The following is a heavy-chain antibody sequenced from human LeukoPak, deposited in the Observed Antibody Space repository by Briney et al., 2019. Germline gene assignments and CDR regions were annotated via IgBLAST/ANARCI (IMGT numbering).Heavy chain of an antibody. CDR3: ARSIVATIWEFDY. V-gene: IGHV4-39*07. J-gene: IGHJ4*02. D-gene: IGHD5-12*01. CDR1: GGSISSSSYY. CDR2: IYYSGST. Sequence: SETLSLTCTVSGGSISSSSYYWGWIRQPPGKGLEWIGSIYYSGSTYYNPSLKSRVTISVDTSKNQFSLKLSSVTAADTAVYYCARSIVATIWEFDYWGQGTLVTVSS.